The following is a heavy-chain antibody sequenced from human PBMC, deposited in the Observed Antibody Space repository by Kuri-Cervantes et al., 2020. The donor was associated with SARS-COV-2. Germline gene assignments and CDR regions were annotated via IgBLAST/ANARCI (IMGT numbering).Heavy chain of an antibody. CDR2: ISSSSSYI. CDR3: ARDPYSSSWYRYYYGMDV. CDR1: GFTFSSYS. V-gene: IGHV3-21*01. D-gene: IGHD6-13*01. Sequence: ETLSLTCAASGFTFSSYSMNWVRQAPGKGLEWVSSISSSSSYIYYADSVKGRFTISRDNAKNSLYLQMNSLRAEDTAVYYCARDPYSSSWYRYYYGMDVWDQGTTVTVSS. J-gene: IGHJ6*02.